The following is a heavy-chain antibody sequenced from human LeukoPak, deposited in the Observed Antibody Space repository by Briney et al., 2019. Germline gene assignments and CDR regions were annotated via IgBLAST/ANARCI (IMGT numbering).Heavy chain of an antibody. V-gene: IGHV3-48*03. CDR3: ARDVWFDP. Sequence: GSLRLSCAASGFTFSSHEMNWVRQPPGKGLEWVSYISSGGSTIYYADSVKGRFTVSRDNAKNSLYLQMNSLRAEDTALYYCARDVWFDPWGQGTLVTVSS. CDR1: GFTFSSHE. CDR2: ISSGGSTI. J-gene: IGHJ5*02.